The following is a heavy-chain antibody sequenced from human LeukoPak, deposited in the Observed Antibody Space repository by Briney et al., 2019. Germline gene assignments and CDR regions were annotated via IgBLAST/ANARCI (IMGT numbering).Heavy chain of an antibody. D-gene: IGHD2-21*02. Sequence: ASVKVSCKASGYTFTCYYMHWVRQAPGQGLEWMGWINPNSGGTNYAQKFQGRVTMTRDTSISTAYMELSRLRSDDTAVYYCARDVAYCGDDCYHDYWGQGTLVTVSS. CDR3: ARDVAYCGDDCYHDY. V-gene: IGHV1-2*02. CDR2: INPNSGGT. CDR1: GYTFTCYY. J-gene: IGHJ4*02.